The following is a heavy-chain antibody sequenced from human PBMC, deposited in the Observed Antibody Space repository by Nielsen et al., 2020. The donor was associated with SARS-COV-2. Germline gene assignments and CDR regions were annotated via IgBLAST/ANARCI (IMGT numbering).Heavy chain of an antibody. V-gene: IGHV3-23*01. J-gene: IGHJ4*02. CDR2: IGTSGGNS. CDR3: TTRTFYLDY. CDR1: GITYINYG. D-gene: IGHD1-1*01. Sequence: GESLKISCEASGITYINYGMSWVRQAPGKGLEWVSSIGTSGGNSYYSDSVKGRFTISRDISKNTLFLQMNSLRVEDTALYYCTTRTFYLDYWGQGTLVTVSS.